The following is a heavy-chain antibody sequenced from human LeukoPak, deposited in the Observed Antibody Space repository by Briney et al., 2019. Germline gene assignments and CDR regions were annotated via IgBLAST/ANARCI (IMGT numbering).Heavy chain of an antibody. V-gene: IGHV4-39*01. CDR3: ARHRGSSSNFDY. CDR2: IYYSGST. J-gene: IGHJ4*02. Sequence: SETLSLTCTVSGGSISSSIYYWDWIRQPPGKGLEWIGSIYYSGSTYYNPSLKSRVTISVDTSKNQFSLKLSSVTAADTAVYYCARHRGSSSNFDYWGQGAPITVSS. D-gene: IGHD6-6*01. CDR1: GGSISSSIYY.